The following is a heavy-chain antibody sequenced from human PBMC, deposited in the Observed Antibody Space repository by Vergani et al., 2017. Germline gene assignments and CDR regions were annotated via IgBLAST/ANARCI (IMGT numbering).Heavy chain of an antibody. CDR1: GGSITYGAFY. J-gene: IGHJ6*02. CDR2: IYYSENK. V-gene: IGHV4-39*01. Sequence: QVKLQESGPGLVKPSETLSLTCTVSGGSITYGAFYWGWIRQSPGKGLEWIGSIYYSENKFYNPSLESRVTLSIDTTKNQFSLKLKSVTAADTAVYYCARVIGCSEGTCSSTWGYYYYAMDVWGQGTTVTVSS. D-gene: IGHD2-15*01. CDR3: ARVIGCSEGTCSSTWGYYYYAMDV.